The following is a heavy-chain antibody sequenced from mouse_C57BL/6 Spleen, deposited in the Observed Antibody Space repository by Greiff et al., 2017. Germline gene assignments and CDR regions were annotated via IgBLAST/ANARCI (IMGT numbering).Heavy chain of an antibody. V-gene: IGHV1-39*01. CDR3: AIITTTGDYAMDY. CDR2: INPNYGTT. Sequence: EVKLQESGPELVKPGASVKISCKASGYSFTDYNMNWVKQSNGKSLEWIGVINPNYGTTSYNQKFKGKATLTVDQSSSTAYMQLNSLTSEDSAVYYCAIITTTGDYAMDYWGQGTSVTVSS. CDR1: GYSFTDYN. D-gene: IGHD1-1*01. J-gene: IGHJ4*01.